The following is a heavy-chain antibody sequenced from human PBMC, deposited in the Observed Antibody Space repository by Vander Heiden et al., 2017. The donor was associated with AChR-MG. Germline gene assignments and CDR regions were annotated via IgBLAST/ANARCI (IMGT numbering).Heavy chain of an antibody. D-gene: IGHD6-19*01. V-gene: IGHV5-10-1*03. J-gene: IGHJ5*02. CDR3: ARHRGQIAVGEFDL. CDR2: IDASDSRT. CDR1: GYRSSTHW. Sequence: EVQLVQSRAEVKEPGASLSIACKGSGYRSSTHWISWLRQMHGNGLEWMGRIDASDSRTDYCPSLQGHVTMSVDRSTNTAYLQWRSLVSSDTAKYYCARHRGQIAVGEFDLWGQGTLVSVSS.